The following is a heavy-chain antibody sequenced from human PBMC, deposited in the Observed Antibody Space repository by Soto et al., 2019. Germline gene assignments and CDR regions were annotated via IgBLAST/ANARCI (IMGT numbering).Heavy chain of an antibody. D-gene: IGHD6-13*01. CDR3: ARDRDHSSSGTYYGMDV. Sequence: SVKVSCKASGGAFSSYAISWVLQAPGQGLEWMGGIIPIFGTANYAQKFQGRVTITADKSTSTAYMELSSLRSEDTAVYYCARDRDHSSSGTYYGMDVWGQGTTVTVSS. J-gene: IGHJ6*02. CDR1: GGAFSSYA. CDR2: IIPIFGTA. V-gene: IGHV1-69*06.